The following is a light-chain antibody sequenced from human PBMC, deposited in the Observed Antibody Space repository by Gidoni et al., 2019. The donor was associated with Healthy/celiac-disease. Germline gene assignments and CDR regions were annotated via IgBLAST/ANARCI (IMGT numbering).Light chain of an antibody. CDR1: QGISNY. J-gene: IGKJ1*01. CDR2: AAS. Sequence: IHLTQSPSSLSASVGDRVTITCRASQGISNYLAWYQQKPGKVPKLLIYAASTLQSGVPSRFSGSGSGTDFTLTISSLQPEDVATYYCQKYNSAPSWTFGQGTKVEIK. CDR3: QKYNSAPSWT. V-gene: IGKV1-27*01.